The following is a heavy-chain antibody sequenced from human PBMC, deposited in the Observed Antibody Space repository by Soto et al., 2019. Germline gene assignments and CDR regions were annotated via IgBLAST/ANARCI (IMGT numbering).Heavy chain of an antibody. J-gene: IGHJ4*02. CDR3: AKDPQQLIVYFDY. CDR1: GFTVTSNY. D-gene: IGHD6-13*01. V-gene: IGHV3-53*01. CDR2: IYSSGAT. Sequence: PAGALRLSCAASGFTVTSNYMNRVRQPPGKGLEWVSIIYSSGATYYADSVKGRFTISRDKSKNTLYLQMSNLRAEDTAVYYCAKDPQQLIVYFDYWGQGTQVTVCS.